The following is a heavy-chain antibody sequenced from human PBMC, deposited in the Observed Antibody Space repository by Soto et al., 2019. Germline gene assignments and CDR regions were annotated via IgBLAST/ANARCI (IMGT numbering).Heavy chain of an antibody. CDR3: ARGWCSSTSCYPYFDY. Sequence: PGESLKISCQGSGYTFNSFWIGWVRQMPGEGLEWMGLMFPWTSDTRYSPSFQGHVSISVDRSTGTGYLQWNSLKASDTAMYYCARGWCSSTSCYPYFDYWGQGTLVTVSS. CDR2: MFPWTSDT. CDR1: GYTFNSFW. J-gene: IGHJ4*02. V-gene: IGHV5-51*01. D-gene: IGHD2-2*01.